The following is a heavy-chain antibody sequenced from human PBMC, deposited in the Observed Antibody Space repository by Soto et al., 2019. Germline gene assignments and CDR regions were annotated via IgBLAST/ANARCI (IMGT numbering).Heavy chain of an antibody. D-gene: IGHD6-19*01. CDR3: AKDCIAVAGFNGMDV. V-gene: IGHV3-9*01. CDR2: ISWNSGGI. CDR1: GFKFDDYV. J-gene: IGHJ6*02. Sequence: EVHLVESGGGLVQPGRSLRLSCAASGFKFDDYVMHWVRQAPGKGLEWVAGISWNSGGIVYADSVKGRFTISRDNAKRSLSLQMNSLRAEDTAFYYCAKDCIAVAGFNGMDVWGQGTTVTVSS.